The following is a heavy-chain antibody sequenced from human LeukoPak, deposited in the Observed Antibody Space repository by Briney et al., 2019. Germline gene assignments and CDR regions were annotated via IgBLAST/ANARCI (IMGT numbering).Heavy chain of an antibody. V-gene: IGHV3-30*18. J-gene: IGHJ1*01. Sequence: GGSLRLSCAASGFTFSSYGMHWVRQAPGKGLEWVAVISYDGSNKYYADSVKGRFTISRDNSKNTLYLQMNSLRAEDTAVYYCAKDPFSYSWSFLINAYFQHWGQGTLVTVSS. CDR2: ISYDGSNK. CDR1: GFTFSSYG. CDR3: AKDPFSYSWSFLINAYFQH. D-gene: IGHD5-18*01.